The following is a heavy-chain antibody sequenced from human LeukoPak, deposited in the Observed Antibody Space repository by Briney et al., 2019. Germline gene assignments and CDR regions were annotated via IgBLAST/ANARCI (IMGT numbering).Heavy chain of an antibody. D-gene: IGHD5-18*01. J-gene: IGHJ4*02. CDR2: ISYDGSNK. Sequence: GGSLRLSCAASGLTFSSYGMHWVRQAPGKGLEWVAVISYDGSNKYYADSVKGRFTISRDNSKNTLYLQMNSLRAEDTAVYYCAKILFGYSYGYPFDYWGQGTLVTVSS. V-gene: IGHV3-30*18. CDR3: AKILFGYSYGYPFDY. CDR1: GLTFSSYG.